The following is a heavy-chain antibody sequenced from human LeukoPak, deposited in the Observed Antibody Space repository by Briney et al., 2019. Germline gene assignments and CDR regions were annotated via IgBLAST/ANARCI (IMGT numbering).Heavy chain of an antibody. J-gene: IGHJ4*02. Sequence: SETLSLTCTVSGGSISTYYWSWIRQPAGKGLEWIGRIYNTGTTNRNPSLKSRVTMSVDTSKNQFSLKLSSVTAADTVVYYCARANPPGAFDYWGQGTLVTVSS. CDR3: ARANPPGAFDY. V-gene: IGHV4-4*07. CDR2: IYNTGTT. CDR1: GGSISTYY.